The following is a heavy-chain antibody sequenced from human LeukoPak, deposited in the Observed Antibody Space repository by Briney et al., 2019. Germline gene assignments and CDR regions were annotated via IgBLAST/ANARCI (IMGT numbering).Heavy chain of an antibody. CDR3: ARAPVLRYFDWFPEDYYYGMDV. CDR2: ISSSGSTI. D-gene: IGHD3-9*01. Sequence: PGGSLRLSCAASGFTFSSYEMNWVRQAPGKGLEGVSYISSSGSTINYADSVKGRFTISRDNAKNSLYLQMNSLRAEDTAVYYCARAPVLRYFDWFPEDYYYGMDVWGKGTTVTVSS. J-gene: IGHJ6*04. V-gene: IGHV3-48*03. CDR1: GFTFSSYE.